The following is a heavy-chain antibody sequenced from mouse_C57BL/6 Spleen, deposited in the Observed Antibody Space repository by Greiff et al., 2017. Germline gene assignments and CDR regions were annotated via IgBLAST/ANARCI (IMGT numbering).Heavy chain of an antibody. CDR3: ARSLYYDYDVWYFDV. V-gene: IGHV1-19*01. CDR2: INPYNGGT. J-gene: IGHJ1*03. Sequence: VQLKQSGPVLVKPGASVKMSCKASGYTFTDYYMNWVKQSHGKSLEWIGVINPYNGGTSYNQKFKGKATLTVDKSSSTAYMELNSLTSEDSAVYYCARSLYYDYDVWYFDVWGTGTTVTVSS. CDR1: GYTFTDYY. D-gene: IGHD2-4*01.